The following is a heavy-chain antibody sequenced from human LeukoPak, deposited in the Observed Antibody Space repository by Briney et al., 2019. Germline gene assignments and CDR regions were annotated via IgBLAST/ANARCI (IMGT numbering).Heavy chain of an antibody. Sequence: SETLSLTCTVSGGSISSGSYYWSWIRQPAGKGLEWIGRIYTSGSTNYNPSLKSRVTISVDTSKNQFSLKLSSVTAADTAVYHCASSSSGTFDYWGQGTLVTVSS. CDR3: ASSSSGTFDY. D-gene: IGHD6-19*01. J-gene: IGHJ4*02. CDR2: IYTSGST. V-gene: IGHV4-61*02. CDR1: GGSISSGSYY.